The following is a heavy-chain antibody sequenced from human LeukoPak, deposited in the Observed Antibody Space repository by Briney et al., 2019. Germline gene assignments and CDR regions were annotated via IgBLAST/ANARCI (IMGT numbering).Heavy chain of an antibody. CDR1: GGTFSRYA. D-gene: IGHD1-26*01. CDR2: IIPILGIA. CDR3: ARAVGATTLNY. V-gene: IGHV1-69*04. Sequence: ASVKVYCKASGGTFSRYAISWVRQAPGQGLEWMGRIIPILGIANYAQKFQGRVTITADKSTSTAYMELSSLRSEDTAVYYCARAVGATTLNYWGQGTLVTVSS. J-gene: IGHJ4*02.